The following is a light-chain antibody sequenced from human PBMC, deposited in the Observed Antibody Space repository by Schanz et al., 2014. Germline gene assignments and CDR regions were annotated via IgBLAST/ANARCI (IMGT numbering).Light chain of an antibody. CDR2: AAS. CDR1: QDIGFL. CDR3: QQCYNFPWT. J-gene: IGKJ1*01. Sequence: DIQMTQSPSSVSASVGDRVTITCRASQDIGFLLAWYQQKPGKAPELLIYAASTLQSGVPSRFSGSGSGTDFTLPISSLKPEDFATYYCQQCYNFPWTFGQGTKVEIK. V-gene: IGKV1-12*01.